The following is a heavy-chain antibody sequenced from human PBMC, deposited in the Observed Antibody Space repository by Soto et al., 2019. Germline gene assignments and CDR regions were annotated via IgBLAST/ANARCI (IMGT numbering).Heavy chain of an antibody. V-gene: IGHV4-31*03. CDR3: ARGPEYHFDNSGFKY. CDR2: IYYSGDT. J-gene: IGHJ4*02. CDR1: GGSISSAGYY. D-gene: IGHD3-22*01. Sequence: ASETLSLTCTVSGGSISSAGYYWSWIRQHPGKGLEWIGYIYYSGDTNYNPSLKSRVSMSVDTSKNQFSLKLRSVTAADTAVYYCARGPEYHFDNSGFKYWGQGTPVTVSS.